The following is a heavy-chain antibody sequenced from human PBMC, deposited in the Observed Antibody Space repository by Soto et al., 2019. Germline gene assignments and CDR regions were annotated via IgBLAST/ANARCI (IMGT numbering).Heavy chain of an antibody. V-gene: IGHV1-18*01. D-gene: IGHD4-4*01. J-gene: IGHJ6*02. Sequence: SAEACCQAPGYTFTSKGLSWVRQAPGKGLEWMGWISAYNGNTNYAQKLQGRVTMTTDTSTSTAYMELRSLRSDDTAVYFCARDNGRNSWRDGMDVWGQGTMVTVSS. CDR1: GYTFTSKG. CDR3: ARDNGRNSWRDGMDV. CDR2: ISAYNGNT.